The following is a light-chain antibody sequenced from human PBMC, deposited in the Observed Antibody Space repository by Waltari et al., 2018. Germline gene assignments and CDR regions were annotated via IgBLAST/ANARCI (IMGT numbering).Light chain of an antibody. V-gene: IGKV4-1*01. CDR2: WAS. J-gene: IGKJ4*01. Sequence: DIVMTQSPDSLAVSLGERATINCKSSQTVLSSSNNKNYLTWYQQKPGQPPKLLVYWASTRESGVPDRFSGSGSGTDFTLTISSLQAEDVAVYFCQQYYSLPLTFGGGTNVEIK. CDR1: QTVLSSSNNKNY. CDR3: QQYYSLPLT.